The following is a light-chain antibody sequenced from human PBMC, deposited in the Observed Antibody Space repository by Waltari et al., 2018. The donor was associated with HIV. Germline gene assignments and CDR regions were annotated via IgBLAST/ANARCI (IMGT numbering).Light chain of an antibody. CDR3: QQYNNWPLT. Sequence: EVVMTQSPATLSVSPGEGATLSCGASQSVNYNLAWYQQKPGQAPRLLLYGASNRANGIPARFSGSGSGTEFTLTITSLQSEDFTVYYCQQYNNWPLTFGGGTKVEIK. J-gene: IGKJ4*01. CDR1: QSVNYN. V-gene: IGKV3-15*01. CDR2: GAS.